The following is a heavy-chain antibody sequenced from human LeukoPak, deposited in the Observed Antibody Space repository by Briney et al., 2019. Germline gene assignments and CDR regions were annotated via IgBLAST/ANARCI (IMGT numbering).Heavy chain of an antibody. J-gene: IGHJ4*02. CDR1: GGTFSSYA. CDR2: IIPIFGTA. CDR3: ARGAFWSGYNFDY. D-gene: IGHD3-3*01. V-gene: IGHV1-69*13. Sequence: SVKVSCKASGGTFSSYAISWVRQAPGQGLEWMGGIIPIFGTANYAQKFQGRVTITADESTSTAYMELSSLRSEDTAVYYCARGAFWSGYNFDYWGQGTLVIVSS.